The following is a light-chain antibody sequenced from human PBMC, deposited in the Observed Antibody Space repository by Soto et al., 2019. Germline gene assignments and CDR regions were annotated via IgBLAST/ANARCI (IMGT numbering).Light chain of an antibody. V-gene: IGLV1-51*01. CDR1: TSNIGSFY. CDR2: GSN. J-gene: IGLJ1*01. Sequence: QSVRTQPPSVSAAPGQNGTISCSGSTSNIGSFYGSWYQHLPGTAPKLLIYGSNKRPSGIPDRFSGSKLGPSATLGITAIQTGDEADYYCSVWDSSLTTYLFGPGTKVTVL. CDR3: SVWDSSLTTYL.